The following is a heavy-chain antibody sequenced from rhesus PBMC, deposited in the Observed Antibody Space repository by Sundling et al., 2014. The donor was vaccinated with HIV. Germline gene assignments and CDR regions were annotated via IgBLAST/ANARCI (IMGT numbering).Heavy chain of an antibody. Sequence: QVQLQESGPGLVKASETLSLTCTVSGGSISSSYWSWIRQPPGKGLEWIGRFYGNSGYASYNPSLTSRVTISTDTSKNQFSLKLTSVTAADTAVYYCAREGGFHSWGQGVLVTVSS. CDR3: AREGGFHS. D-gene: IGHD3-34*01. CDR1: GGSISSSY. J-gene: IGHJ4*01. CDR2: FYGNSGYA. V-gene: IGHV4-147*01.